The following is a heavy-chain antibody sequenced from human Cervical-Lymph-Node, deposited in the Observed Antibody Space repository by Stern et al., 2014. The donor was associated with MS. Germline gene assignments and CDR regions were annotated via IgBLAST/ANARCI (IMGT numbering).Heavy chain of an antibody. Sequence: QVQLVESGGGVVQPGRSLRLSCAASGFTFSSYGMHWVRQAPGKGLEWVAVIWYDGSNKYYADSVKGRFTISRDNSKNTLYLQMNSLRAEDTAVYYCARVAYDFWSGYAFDYWGQGTLVTVSS. CDR1: GFTFSSYG. V-gene: IGHV3-33*01. CDR3: ARVAYDFWSGYAFDY. CDR2: IWYDGSNK. J-gene: IGHJ4*02. D-gene: IGHD3-3*01.